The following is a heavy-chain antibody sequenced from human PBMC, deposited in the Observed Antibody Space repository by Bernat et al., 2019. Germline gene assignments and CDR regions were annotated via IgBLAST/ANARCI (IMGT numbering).Heavy chain of an antibody. CDR1: GFTFSSYG. CDR3: ARDIKNIVVVPAAMMGAFDI. J-gene: IGHJ3*02. CDR2: IWYDGSNK. V-gene: IGHV3-33*01. Sequence: QVQLVESGGGVVQPGRSLRLSCAASGFTFSSYGMHWVRQAPGKGLEWVAVIWYDGSNKYYADSVKGRFTISRDNSKNTLYLQMNSLRAEDTAVYYCARDIKNIVVVPAAMMGAFDIWGQGTMVTVSS. D-gene: IGHD2-2*01.